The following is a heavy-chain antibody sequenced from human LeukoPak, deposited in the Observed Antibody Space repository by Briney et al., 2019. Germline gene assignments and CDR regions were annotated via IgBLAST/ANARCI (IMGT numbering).Heavy chain of an antibody. D-gene: IGHD3-10*01. J-gene: IGHJ6*03. CDR1: GGTFSSYA. CDR3: ARDQGTVLLWFGYYMDV. CDR2: IIPIFGTA. V-gene: IGHV1-69*13. Sequence: SVKVSCKASGGTFSSYAISWVRRAPGQGLEWMGGIIPIFGTANYAQKFQGRVTITADESTSTAYMELSSLRSEDTAVYYCARDQGTVLLWFGYYMDVWGKGTTVTVSS.